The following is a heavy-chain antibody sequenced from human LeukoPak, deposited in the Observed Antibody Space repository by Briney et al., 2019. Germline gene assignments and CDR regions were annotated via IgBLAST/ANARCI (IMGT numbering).Heavy chain of an antibody. J-gene: IGHJ3*02. CDR3: ARDYYDSSGYYWVDAFDI. CDR2: IYTSGST. CDR1: GGSISSSSYY. V-gene: IGHV4-39*07. D-gene: IGHD3-22*01. Sequence: SETLSLTCTVSGGSISSSSYYWGWIRQPPGKGLEWIGRIYTSGSTNYNPSLKSRVTMSVDTSKNQFSLKLSSVTAADTAVYYCARDYYDSSGYYWVDAFDIWGQGTMVTVSS.